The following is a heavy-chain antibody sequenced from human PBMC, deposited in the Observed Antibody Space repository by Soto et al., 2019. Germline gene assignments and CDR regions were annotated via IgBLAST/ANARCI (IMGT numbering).Heavy chain of an antibody. Sequence: GGSLRLSCAASGLTFSSAWTSWVRQAPGKGLEWVGRIKSKIEGGTIDYAAPVKGRFTISRDDSESTLYLQMNSLKTDDTAVYYCTTGVRSGYYKYWGQGALVTVSS. D-gene: IGHD3-3*01. CDR1: GLTFSSAW. CDR3: TTGVRSGYYKY. V-gene: IGHV3-15*01. CDR2: IKSKIEGGTI. J-gene: IGHJ4*02.